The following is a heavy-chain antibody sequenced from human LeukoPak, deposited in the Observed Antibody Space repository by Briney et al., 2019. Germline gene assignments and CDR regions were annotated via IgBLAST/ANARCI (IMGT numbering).Heavy chain of an antibody. CDR3: AKFYGSHYYNYGMDV. CDR2: ISGSGGTT. CDR1: GFTFSSYA. V-gene: IGHV3-23*01. J-gene: IGHJ6*04. Sequence: GGSLRLSCTASGFTFSSYAMNWVRQAPGKGLEWVSGISGSGGTTYYADSVKGHFTISRDNSENTLYLQMSSLRAEDTAVYYCAKFYGSHYYNYGMDVWGKGTTVTVSS. D-gene: IGHD3-10*01.